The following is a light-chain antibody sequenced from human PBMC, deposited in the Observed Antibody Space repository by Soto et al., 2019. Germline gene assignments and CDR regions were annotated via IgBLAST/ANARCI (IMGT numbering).Light chain of an antibody. CDR1: SSNIGSNT. CDR3: ATWDDNLNGGV. V-gene: IGLV1-44*01. CDR2: SDS. Sequence: QSVLTQPPSASGTPGQRVTISCSGASSNIGSNTANWYQHLPGTAPKLLVHSDSQRPSGLPDRFSGSKSGTSASLAISGLQSEDEADYYCATWDDNLNGGVFGGGTQLTVL. J-gene: IGLJ3*02.